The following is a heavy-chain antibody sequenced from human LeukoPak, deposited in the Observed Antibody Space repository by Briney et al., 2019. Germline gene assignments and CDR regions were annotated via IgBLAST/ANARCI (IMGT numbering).Heavy chain of an antibody. V-gene: IGHV4-34*01. Sequence: SETLSLTCAVYGGSFSGYYWTWIRQPPGKGLEWIGEINHSGGTNYNPSLKSRVTISVDTSKNQFSLKLTSVTAADTAVYYCARTRQLDFWGQGTLVTVSS. CDR1: GGSFSGYY. CDR2: INHSGGT. CDR3: ARTRQLDF. J-gene: IGHJ4*02. D-gene: IGHD2-2*01.